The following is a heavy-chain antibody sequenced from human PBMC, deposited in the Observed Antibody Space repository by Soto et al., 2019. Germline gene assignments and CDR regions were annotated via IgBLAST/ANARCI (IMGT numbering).Heavy chain of an antibody. CDR3: ARDSKDDSSGYYAGFDY. CDR2: IYYDGSNK. V-gene: IGHV3-33*01. J-gene: IGHJ4*02. D-gene: IGHD3-22*01. Sequence: QVQLVESGGGVVQPGRSLRLSCAVSGFTFSSYGMNWVREAPGKGLEWVAAIYYDGSNKYYADSVRGRFTISRDNFKNTLYLHMNSLRAEDTAVYYCARDSKDDSSGYYAGFDYWGQGTRVTVSS. CDR1: GFTFSSYG.